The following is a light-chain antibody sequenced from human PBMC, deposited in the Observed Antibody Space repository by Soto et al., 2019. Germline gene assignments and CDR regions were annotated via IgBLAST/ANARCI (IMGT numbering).Light chain of an antibody. Sequence: QPVLTQPPSVSGAPGQRVTISCTGSSSNIGAGYDVHWYQQLPGTAPKLLIYGNSNRPSGVPDRFSGSKSGTSASLAITGVQAEDESDYYCQSYDSRLSGSIFGGGTKLTVL. CDR1: SSNIGAGYD. V-gene: IGLV1-40*01. CDR3: QSYDSRLSGSI. J-gene: IGLJ2*01. CDR2: GNS.